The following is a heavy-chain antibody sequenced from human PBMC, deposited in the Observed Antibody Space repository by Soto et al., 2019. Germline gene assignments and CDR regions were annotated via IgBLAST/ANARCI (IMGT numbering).Heavy chain of an antibody. CDR2: ISLYNGHT. J-gene: IGHJ4*02. Sequence: QVQLVQSGGEVKKPGASVKVSCKASGDTVTKYGISWVRQAPGQGLEWLGWISLYNGHTNYALKFQDRITFTTDTATSTASMELRSLTSDDTAVYYFASATSIAVAGKETWGQGTRVTVSS. D-gene: IGHD6-19*01. V-gene: IGHV1-18*01. CDR1: GDTVTKYG. CDR3: ASATSIAVAGKET.